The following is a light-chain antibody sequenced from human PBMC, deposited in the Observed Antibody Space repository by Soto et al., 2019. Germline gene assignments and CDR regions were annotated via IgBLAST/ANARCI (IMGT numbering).Light chain of an antibody. CDR3: SSYTSSSTPYV. V-gene: IGLV2-14*01. J-gene: IGLJ1*01. Sequence: SVLTQPASGSGSPGQSITISCTGSSSDVGRYNYVSWYQQHPGKAPKLILYDVANRPSGISDRFSGSKSGNTASLTISGLQAEDEAAYYCSSYTSSSTPYVFGTGTKVTVL. CDR1: SSDVGRYNY. CDR2: DVA.